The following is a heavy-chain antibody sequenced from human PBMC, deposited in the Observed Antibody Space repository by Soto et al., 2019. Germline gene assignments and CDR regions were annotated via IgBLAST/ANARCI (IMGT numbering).Heavy chain of an antibody. CDR2: ISSSSQNI. CDR1: EFTFSTYA. D-gene: IGHD3-10*01. J-gene: IGHJ6*03. Sequence: SGGGLVQPGGSLRLSCAASEFTFSTYAMNWVRQAPGKGLEWVSYISSSSQNIRYADSVKGRFTISRDNAKNSLYLQMNSLRAEDTAVYYCARDQSRGQVFYYYMDVWGKGTTVTVSS. CDR3: ARDQSRGQVFYYYMDV. V-gene: IGHV3-48*01.